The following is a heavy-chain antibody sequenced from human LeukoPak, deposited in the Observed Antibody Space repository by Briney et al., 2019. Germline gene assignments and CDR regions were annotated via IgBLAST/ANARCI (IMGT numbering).Heavy chain of an antibody. CDR3: ARDFWQPAPAHGIYSSWYLFSLSHYYYMDV. CDR2: INPNSGGT. J-gene: IGHJ6*03. CDR1: GYTFTGYY. Sequence: GAAVKVSCKASGYTFTGYYMHWVRRAPGQGLEWMGWINPNSGGTNYAQKFQGRVTMTRDTSISTAYMELSRLRSDDTAVYYCARDFWQPAPAHGIYSSWYLFSLSHYYYMDVWGKGTTVTVSS. V-gene: IGHV1-2*02. D-gene: IGHD6-13*01.